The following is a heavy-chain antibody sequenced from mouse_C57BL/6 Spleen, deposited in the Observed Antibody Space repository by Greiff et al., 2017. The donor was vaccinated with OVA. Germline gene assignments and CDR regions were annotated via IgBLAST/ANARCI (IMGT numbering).Heavy chain of an antibody. V-gene: IGHV1-47*01. CDR1: GYTFTTYP. CDR2: FHPYNDDT. D-gene: IGHD2-3*01. J-gene: IGHJ3*01. CDR3: ARGGHDGPFFAY. Sequence: VQLVESGAELVKPGASVKMSCKASGYTFTTYPIEWMKQNHGKSLEWIGNFHPYNDDTKYNEKFKGKATLTVEKSSSTVYLELSRLTSDDSAVYYCARGGHDGPFFAYWGQGTLVTVSA.